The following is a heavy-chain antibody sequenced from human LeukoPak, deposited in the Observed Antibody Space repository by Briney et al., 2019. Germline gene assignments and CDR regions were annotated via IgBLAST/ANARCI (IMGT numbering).Heavy chain of an antibody. CDR3: ARVAAGYSVNYFDY. V-gene: IGHV3-21*01. CDR1: GFTFSSYN. Sequence: PGGSLRLSCAASGFTFSSYNMNWVRQAPGKGLEWVSSISSSSSYIYYADSVKGRFTISRDNAKDSLYLQMNSLRAEDTAVYYCARVAAGYSVNYFDYWGQGTLVTVSS. CDR2: ISSSSSYI. D-gene: IGHD4-23*01. J-gene: IGHJ4*02.